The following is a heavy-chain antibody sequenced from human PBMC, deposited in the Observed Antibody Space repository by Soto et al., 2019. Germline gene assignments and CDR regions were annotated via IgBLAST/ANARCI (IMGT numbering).Heavy chain of an antibody. J-gene: IGHJ4*02. V-gene: IGHV3-30*03. CDR1: GFTFSSYG. CDR2: ISYDGSNK. Sequence: GGSLRLSCAASGFTFSSYGMHWVRQAPGKGLEWVAVISYDGSNKYYADSVKGRFTISRDNAKNTLYLQMNSLRAEDTAVYYCARDSEQWLAMSPSFDYWGRGTLVSVCS. CDR3: ARDSEQWLAMSPSFDY. D-gene: IGHD6-19*01.